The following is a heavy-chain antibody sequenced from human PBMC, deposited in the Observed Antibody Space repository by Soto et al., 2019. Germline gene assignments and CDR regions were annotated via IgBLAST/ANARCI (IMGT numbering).Heavy chain of an antibody. Sequence: ASVKVSFKASGYTFTGYYMHWVRQAPGQGLEWMGWINPNSGGTNYAQKFQGRVTMTRDTSISTAYMELSRLRSDDTAVYYCARDGHYDSSGYYSWWGQGTLVTVS. J-gene: IGHJ4*02. CDR1: GYTFTGYY. V-gene: IGHV1-2*02. CDR3: ARDGHYDSSGYYSW. CDR2: INPNSGGT. D-gene: IGHD3-22*01.